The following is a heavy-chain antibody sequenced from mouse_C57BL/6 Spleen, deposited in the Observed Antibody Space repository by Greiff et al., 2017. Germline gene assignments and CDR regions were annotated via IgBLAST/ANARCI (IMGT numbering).Heavy chain of an antibody. D-gene: IGHD1-1*02. V-gene: IGHV1-26*01. CDR1: GYTFTDYY. J-gene: IGHJ2*01. CDR3: ARSAEGWTYYFDY. Sequence: EVQLQQSGPELVKPGASVKISCKASGYTFTDYYMNWVKQSHGKSLEWIGDINPNNGGTSYNQKFKGKATLTVDKSSSTAYMELRSLTSEDSAVYYCARSAEGWTYYFDYWGQGTTLTVSS. CDR2: INPNNGGT.